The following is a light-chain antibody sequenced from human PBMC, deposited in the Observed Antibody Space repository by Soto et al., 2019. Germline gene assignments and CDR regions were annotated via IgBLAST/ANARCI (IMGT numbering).Light chain of an antibody. Sequence: DIQMTQSPSSLSASVGDRVTITCRASQSISNYLNWYQQKPGKAPKLLIYAASSLQSGVPSRFSGSGSGTGFTLTISSLQPEDCATYFCHQSYSAPWGYTFGQGTKLEIK. CDR1: QSISNY. CDR3: HQSYSAPWGYT. V-gene: IGKV1-39*01. J-gene: IGKJ2*01. CDR2: AAS.